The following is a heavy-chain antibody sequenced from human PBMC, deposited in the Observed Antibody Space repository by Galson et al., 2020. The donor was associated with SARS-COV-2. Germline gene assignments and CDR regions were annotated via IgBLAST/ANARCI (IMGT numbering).Heavy chain of an antibody. CDR2: IYRGGNT. CDR3: ARRYSTNWSHDY. V-gene: IGHV3-53*04. CDR1: GFTVSISY. Sequence: TGGSLRLSCAASGFTVSISYMSWVRQAPGKGLEWLSVIYRGGNTYYSDSVKGRFTISRHDSKNTLYLQMNSLRTEDTAMYYCARRYSTNWSHDYWCQGTLVTVSS. D-gene: IGHD2-2*01. J-gene: IGHJ4*02.